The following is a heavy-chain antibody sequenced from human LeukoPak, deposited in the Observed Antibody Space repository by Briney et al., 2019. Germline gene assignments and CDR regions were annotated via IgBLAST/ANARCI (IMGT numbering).Heavy chain of an antibody. Sequence: GPLRLSCAASGFTFSSYSMNWVCQAPGKGLEWVSSISISSSYIYYAASAKGRFTISRDNAKNSLYLQMISLRAEDTAVYYCARGRRIAAAGLYYFDYWGQGTLVTVSS. D-gene: IGHD6-13*01. V-gene: IGHV3-21*01. CDR1: GFTFSSYS. J-gene: IGHJ4*02. CDR2: ISISSSYI. CDR3: ARGRRIAAAGLYYFDY.